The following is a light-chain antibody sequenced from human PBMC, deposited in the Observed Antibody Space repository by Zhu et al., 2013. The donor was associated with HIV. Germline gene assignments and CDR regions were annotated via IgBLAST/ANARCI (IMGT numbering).Light chain of an antibody. V-gene: IGLV3-1*01. CDR2: QDS. Sequence: SYELTQPPSVSVSPGQTASITCSGDKLGDKYACWYQQKPGQSPVLVIYQDSKRPSGIPERFSGSKSGTSATLDITGLQTGDEADYYCGTWDSSLSVQVLFGGGTKLTVL. CDR3: GTWDSSLSVQVL. CDR1: KLGDKY. J-gene: IGLJ2*01.